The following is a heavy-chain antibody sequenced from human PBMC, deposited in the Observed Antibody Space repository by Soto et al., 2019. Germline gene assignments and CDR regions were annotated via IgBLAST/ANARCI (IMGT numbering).Heavy chain of an antibody. CDR2: ISYDGSNK. V-gene: IGHV3-30*18. Sequence: GGSLRLSCAASGFTFSSYGMHWVRQAPGKGLEWVAVISYDGSNKYYADSVKGRFTISRDNSKNTLYLQMNSLRAEDTAVYYCAKQPSLEWLYYFDHWGQGTLVTVSS. D-gene: IGHD3-3*01. CDR1: GFTFSSYG. CDR3: AKQPSLEWLYYFDH. J-gene: IGHJ4*02.